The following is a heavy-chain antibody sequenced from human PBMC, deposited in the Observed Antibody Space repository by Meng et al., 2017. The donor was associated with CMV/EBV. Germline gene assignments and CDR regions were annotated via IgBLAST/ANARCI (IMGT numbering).Heavy chain of an antibody. V-gene: IGHV3-74*01. D-gene: IGHD2-2*01. CDR2: IYSDGSGT. J-gene: IGHJ4*02. CDR3: ARDLCTGCQGYPDY. CDR1: GFTFSNYW. Sequence: GSLKISCAASGFTFSNYWMHWVRQAPGKGLLWVSRIYSDGSGTSYADSVKGRFTISRDNTKNTLFLQMNSLRAEDTAVYYCARDLCTGCQGYPDYWGQGTLVTVSS.